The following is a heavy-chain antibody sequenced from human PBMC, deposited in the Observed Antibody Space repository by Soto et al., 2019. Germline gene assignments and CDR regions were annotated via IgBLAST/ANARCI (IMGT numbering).Heavy chain of an antibody. D-gene: IGHD3-3*01. Sequence: SVKVSCKASGGTFSSYAISWVRQAPGQGLEWMGGIIPIFGTANYAQKFQGRVTITADESTSTAYMELSSLRSEDTAVYYCARGFLEWLLYPHFDYWGQGTLVTVSS. J-gene: IGHJ4*02. CDR3: ARGFLEWLLYPHFDY. CDR2: IIPIFGTA. CDR1: GGTFSSYA. V-gene: IGHV1-69*13.